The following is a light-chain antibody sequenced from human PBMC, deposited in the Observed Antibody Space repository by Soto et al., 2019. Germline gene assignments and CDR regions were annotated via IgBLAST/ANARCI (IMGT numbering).Light chain of an antibody. CDR2: VAS. CDR3: QQTYSYPIP. J-gene: IGKJ5*01. CDR1: QTISSY. V-gene: IGKV1-39*01. Sequence: IRMTQSPSSLSASVGDRVTITCRASQTISSYVNWYQQKPGRAPKLLIYVASNLQSGVPLRFSGSGSGTDFPLTISSLQPEDFSTYFCQQTYSYPIPFGQGTRLDIK.